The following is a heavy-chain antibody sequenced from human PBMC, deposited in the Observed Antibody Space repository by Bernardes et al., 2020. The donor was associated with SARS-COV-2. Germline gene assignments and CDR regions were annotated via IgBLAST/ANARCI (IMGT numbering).Heavy chain of an antibody. J-gene: IGHJ4*02. Sequence: ASMKVSCKASGYTFTHYYIHWVRQAPGQGFEWMGWINPSSGVTNYAQKFQGGVTMTRDTSISTAYMELSSLRADDTAVFYCARGPISSMDYWGKGSLVTVSS. CDR1: GYTFTHYY. CDR3: ARGPISSMDY. CDR2: INPSSGVT. D-gene: IGHD3-10*01. V-gene: IGHV1-2*02.